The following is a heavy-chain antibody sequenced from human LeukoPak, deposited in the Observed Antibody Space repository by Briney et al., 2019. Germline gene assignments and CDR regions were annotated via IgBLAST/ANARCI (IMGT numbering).Heavy chain of an antibody. Sequence: GGSLRLSCVASGFTFSTYGMSWVRQAPGKGLEWVSAISGSGGSTYYADSVKGRFTISRDNSKNTLYLEMNSLKTEDTAVYYCTTARHDSSGYYYDDAFDIWGQGTMVTVSS. CDR1: GFTFSTYG. CDR3: TTARHDSSGYYYDDAFDI. V-gene: IGHV3-23*01. CDR2: ISGSGGST. D-gene: IGHD3-22*01. J-gene: IGHJ3*02.